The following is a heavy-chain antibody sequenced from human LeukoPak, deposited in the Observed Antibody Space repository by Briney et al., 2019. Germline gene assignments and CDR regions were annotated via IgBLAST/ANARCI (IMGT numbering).Heavy chain of an antibody. V-gene: IGHV4-4*02. Sequence: SGTLSHTCAVSGGSISSSNWWSWVRQPPGKGLEWIGEIYHSGNTNYNPSLKSRVTISVDKSKNQFSLKLSSVTAADTAVYYCARTLGDPGWFDPWGQGTLVTVSS. D-gene: IGHD4-17*01. J-gene: IGHJ5*02. CDR3: ARTLGDPGWFDP. CDR2: IYHSGNT. CDR1: GGSISSSNW.